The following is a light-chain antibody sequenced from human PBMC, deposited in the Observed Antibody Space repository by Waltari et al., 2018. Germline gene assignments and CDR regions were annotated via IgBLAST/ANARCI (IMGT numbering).Light chain of an antibody. CDR1: SRDVGGYTY. CDR2: ELN. V-gene: IGLV2-11*01. J-gene: IGLJ3*02. CDR3: SSYAGGSTLGV. Sequence: QSALTQPRSVSGSPGQSVPISCTGPSRDVGGYTYVSWYQHHPGKAPKLRIYELNKRPSGVPDRFSGSKSGNTASLTVSGLQADDEGDYYCSSYAGGSTLGVFGGGTKLTVL.